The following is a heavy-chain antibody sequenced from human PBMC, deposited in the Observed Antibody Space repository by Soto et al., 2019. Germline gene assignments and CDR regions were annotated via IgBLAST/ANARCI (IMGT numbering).Heavy chain of an antibody. J-gene: IGHJ3*02. V-gene: IGHV1-46*01. D-gene: IGHD6-25*01. CDR3: ARDHIAAADTYALDI. CDR1: GYTFSSYY. CDR2: INPGTGAT. Sequence: GASVKVSCKASGYTFSSYYMHWVRQAPGQGLEWVGLINPGTGATTYAQKFQGRATMTSDTSTSTVYMELRSLTSEDTAVYYCARDHIAAADTYALDIWGKGQWSPSPQ.